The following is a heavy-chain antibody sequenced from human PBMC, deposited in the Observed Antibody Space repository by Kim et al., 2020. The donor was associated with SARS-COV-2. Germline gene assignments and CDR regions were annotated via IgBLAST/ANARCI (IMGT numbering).Heavy chain of an antibody. CDR3: AKGRIGGYDFDY. J-gene: IGHJ4*02. D-gene: IGHD5-12*01. Sequence: GGSLRLSCAASGFTFATYAMSWVRQAPGKGLEWVSAISGTGGDTYYADSVKGRFTISRDNSKSTLNLQMNSLRVEDTAVYYCAKGRIGGYDFDYWGQGTLVTVSS. V-gene: IGHV3-23*01. CDR2: ISGTGGDT. CDR1: GFTFATYA.